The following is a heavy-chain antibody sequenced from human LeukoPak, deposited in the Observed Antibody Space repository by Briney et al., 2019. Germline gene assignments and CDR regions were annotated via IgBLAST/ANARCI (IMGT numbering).Heavy chain of an antibody. D-gene: IGHD1-1*01. CDR3: ARDRNYGTKY. Sequence: PGGSLRLSCAASGFTFSSYAMHWVRQPPGKGLEWVAVVWNDGSNKYYADSVKGRFTISRDNSKNTLYLQMNSVRGEDTAVYYCARDRNYGTKYWGQGTLVTVSP. CDR2: VWNDGSNK. J-gene: IGHJ4*02. V-gene: IGHV3-33*01. CDR1: GFTFSSYA.